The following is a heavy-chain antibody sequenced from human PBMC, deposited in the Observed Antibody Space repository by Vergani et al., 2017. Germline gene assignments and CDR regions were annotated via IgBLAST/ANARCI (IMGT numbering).Heavy chain of an antibody. CDR3: ARAGLWFGEFDFDY. CDR2: IYAGNGNT. D-gene: IGHD3-10*01. V-gene: IGHV1-3*01. Sequence: QVQLVQSGAEVKKPGASVKVSCKASGYTFTSYAMHWVRQAPGQRLEWMGWIYAGNGNTKYSQKFQGRVTITRDTSASTAYMELSSLRSEDTAVYYCARAGLWFGEFDFDYWGQGTLVTVSS. J-gene: IGHJ4*02. CDR1: GYTFTSYA.